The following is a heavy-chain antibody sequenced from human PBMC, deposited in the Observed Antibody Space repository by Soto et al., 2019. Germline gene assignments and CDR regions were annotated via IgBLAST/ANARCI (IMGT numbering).Heavy chain of an antibody. Sequence: GGSLTLSCAVAGYTFGSHWMHWVRQAPGKGLEWVSRMNSDGRIINYADSVKGRFTVSRDNAKSTLYLQMTSLRVEDTAVYYCATAEVDYWGPGTLVTVSS. CDR2: MNSDGRII. CDR1: GYTFGSHW. J-gene: IGHJ4*02. CDR3: ATAEVDY. V-gene: IGHV3-74*01.